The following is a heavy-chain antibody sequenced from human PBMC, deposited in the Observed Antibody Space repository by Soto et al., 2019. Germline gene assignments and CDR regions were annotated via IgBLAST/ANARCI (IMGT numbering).Heavy chain of an antibody. CDR2: IRSKANSYAT. CDR3: TNCDVYLIFPGAFDI. CDR1: GFTFSGSA. D-gene: IGHD2-21*01. J-gene: IGHJ3*02. Sequence: PGGSLRLSCAASGFTFSGSAMHWVRQASGKGLEWVGRIRSKANSYATAYAASVRGRITISRDDSKNTAYLQMNSLKTEDTAVYNCTNCDVYLIFPGAFDIWGQGTMVTVSS. V-gene: IGHV3-73*01.